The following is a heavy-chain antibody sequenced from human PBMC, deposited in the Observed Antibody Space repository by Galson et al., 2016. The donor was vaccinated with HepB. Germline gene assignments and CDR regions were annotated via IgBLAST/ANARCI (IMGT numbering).Heavy chain of an antibody. CDR2: IWYDGSNK. D-gene: IGHD3-9*01. Sequence: SLRLSCAASGFTFNSFGMHWVRQAPGKGLEWVAVIWYDGSNKYYGDSVKGRFTISRDNSKNTVDLQMNSLRPEDTAVYYCAKDQGILRHFDWLTYDAFDMWGQGTMVTVSS. J-gene: IGHJ3*02. CDR3: AKDQGILRHFDWLTYDAFDM. V-gene: IGHV3-33*06. CDR1: GFTFNSFG.